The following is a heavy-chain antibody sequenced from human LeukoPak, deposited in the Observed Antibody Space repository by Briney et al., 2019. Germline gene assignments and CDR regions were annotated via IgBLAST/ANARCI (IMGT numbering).Heavy chain of an antibody. Sequence: GGSLRLSCTASGFSFSGHWMHWARQLPGKGLVWVSRISPTGSTTSYADSVKGRFTVSRDDAKNTFYLQVNNLRAEDTAVYYCARGPNSNWSGLDFWGQGTLLTVSS. J-gene: IGHJ4*02. CDR3: ARGPNSNWSGLDF. CDR2: ISPTGSTT. V-gene: IGHV3-74*01. D-gene: IGHD6-6*01. CDR1: GFSFSGHW.